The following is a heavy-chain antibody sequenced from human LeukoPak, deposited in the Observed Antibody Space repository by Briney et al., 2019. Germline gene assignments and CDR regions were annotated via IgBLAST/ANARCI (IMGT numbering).Heavy chain of an antibody. J-gene: IGHJ4*02. D-gene: IGHD3/OR15-3a*01. Sequence: GGSLRLSCAASGFIFSSYSMNWVRQTPGKRLEWVSSISSSSTYIFYADSVRGRFTISRDDAKNSLYLQMNSLRDEDTAVYYRARFEARGTGDFDNWGQGTLVTVSS. CDR2: ISSSSTYI. CDR3: ARFEARGTGDFDN. V-gene: IGHV3-21*01. CDR1: GFIFSSYS.